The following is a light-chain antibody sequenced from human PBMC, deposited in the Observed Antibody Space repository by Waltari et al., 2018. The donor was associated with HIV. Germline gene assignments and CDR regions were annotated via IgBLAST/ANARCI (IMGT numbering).Light chain of an antibody. V-gene: IGKV3-15*01. CDR3: HQYNNWPFT. Sequence: EIVMTQSPATLSVSPGERATLSCRTSQSVSINLAWYQQKPGQAPRLLVYGASTRPTGIPARISGSGSGTEFTLTISSLQSEDFAVYYCHQYNNWPFTFGRGTKVEIK. CDR1: QSVSIN. CDR2: GAS. J-gene: IGKJ4*01.